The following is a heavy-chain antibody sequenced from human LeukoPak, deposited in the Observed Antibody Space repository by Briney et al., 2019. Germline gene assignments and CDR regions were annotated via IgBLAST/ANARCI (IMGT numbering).Heavy chain of an antibody. D-gene: IGHD3-10*01. CDR2: ISYDGSNK. J-gene: IGHJ4*02. V-gene: IGHV3-30*18. Sequence: GGSLRLSCAASGFTLSSYGMHWVRQAPGKGLEWVAVISYDGSNKYYADSVKGRFTISRDNSKNTLYLQMNSLRAEDTAVYYCAKDPSAHMVRGAYFDYWGQGTLVTVSS. CDR3: AKDPSAHMVRGAYFDY. CDR1: GFTLSSYG.